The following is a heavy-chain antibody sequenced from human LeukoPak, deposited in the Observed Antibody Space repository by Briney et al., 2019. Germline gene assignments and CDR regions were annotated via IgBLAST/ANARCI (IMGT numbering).Heavy chain of an antibody. J-gene: IGHJ5*02. CDR2: ISAYNGNT. CDR1: GYTFTSYG. V-gene: IGHV1-18*01. D-gene: IGHD2-2*01. Sequence: ASVKVSCKASGYTFTSYGISWVRQAPGQGLERMGWISAYNGNTNYAQKLQGRVTMTTDTSTSTAYMELRSLRSDDTAVYYCARGPGVVPSQPYNWFDPWGQGTLVTVSS. CDR3: ARGPGVVPSQPYNWFDP.